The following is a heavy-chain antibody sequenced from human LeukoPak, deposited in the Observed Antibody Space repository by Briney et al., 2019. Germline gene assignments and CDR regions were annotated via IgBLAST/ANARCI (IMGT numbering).Heavy chain of an antibody. D-gene: IGHD3-10*01. CDR1: GYTFTSYG. V-gene: IGHV1-18*04. J-gene: IGHJ3*02. Sequence: ASVKVSCKASGYTFTSYGISWVRQASGQGLEWMGWISAYNGNTNYAQKLQGRVTMTTDTSTSTAYMELRSLRSDDTAVYYCARDPSFVLLWFGELSSPDAFDIWGQGTMVTVSS. CDR2: ISAYNGNT. CDR3: ARDPSFVLLWFGELSSPDAFDI.